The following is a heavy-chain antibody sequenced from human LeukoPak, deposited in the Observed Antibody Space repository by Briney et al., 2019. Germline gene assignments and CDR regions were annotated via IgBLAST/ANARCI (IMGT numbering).Heavy chain of an antibody. CDR2: IHYSGST. J-gene: IGHJ4*02. Sequence: PSETLSLTCTVAGGSISSSSYYWGWIRQPPGKGLEWIGSIHYSGSTYYNPSLKSRVTISVDTSKNQFSLKLSSVTAADTAVYYCARLSGFGELMPFDYWGQGTLVTVSS. CDR3: ARLSGFGELMPFDY. V-gene: IGHV4-39*01. CDR1: GGSISSSSYY. D-gene: IGHD3-10*01.